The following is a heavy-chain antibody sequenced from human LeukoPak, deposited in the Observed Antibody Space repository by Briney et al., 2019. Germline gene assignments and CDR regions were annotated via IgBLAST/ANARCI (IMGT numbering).Heavy chain of an antibody. J-gene: IGHJ5*02. CDR1: GYTFTSYY. CDR3: ARAAAGTEILYNWFDP. V-gene: IGHV1-46*01. CDR2: INPSGGST. Sequence: ASVKVSCKASGYTFTSYYMHWVRQAPGQGLEWMGIINPSGGSTSYAQKFQSRVTMTRDMSTSTVYMELSSLRSEDTAVYYCARAAAGTEILYNWFDPWGQGTLVTVSS. D-gene: IGHD6-13*01.